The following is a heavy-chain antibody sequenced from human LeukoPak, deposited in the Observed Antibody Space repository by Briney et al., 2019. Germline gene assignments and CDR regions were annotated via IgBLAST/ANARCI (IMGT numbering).Heavy chain of an antibody. CDR1: GGSISSGSNY. J-gene: IGHJ6*04. V-gene: IGHV4-61*02. D-gene: IGHD3-3*01. Sequence: SQTLSLTCTVSGGSISSGSNYWSWLRQPAGRGLEWIGRNYTSGRTNYKPSRKRRVTISVVTSKNQFSLKLISVTAADTALYYCAIFPPYYDFWSGYSVSEDVWGKGTTVTVSS. CDR3: AIFPPYYDFWSGYSVSEDV. CDR2: NYTSGRT.